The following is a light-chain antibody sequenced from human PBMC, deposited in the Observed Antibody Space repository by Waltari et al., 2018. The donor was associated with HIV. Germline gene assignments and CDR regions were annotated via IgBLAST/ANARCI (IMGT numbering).Light chain of an antibody. CDR2: LGS. V-gene: IGKV2-28*01. CDR3: MQRLQTPQVT. J-gene: IGKJ4*01. CDR1: QGLLHSDGYNY. Sequence: DIVMTQSPVSLPVTPGEPASISCMSSQGLLHSDGYNYLDWYVQKPGQSPQLLIYLGSTRASGVPDRFSGSGSGTDFTLDISRVEAEDVGVYYCMQRLQTPQVTFGGGTKVEIK.